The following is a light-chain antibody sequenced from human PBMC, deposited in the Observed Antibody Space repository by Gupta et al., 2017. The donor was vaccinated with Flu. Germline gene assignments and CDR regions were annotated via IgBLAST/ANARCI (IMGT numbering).Light chain of an antibody. CDR3: HHDKTSPFL. CDR2: GTS. Sequence: MYGTSYRASGIPDRFSGSGSGTDFTLTINRLDPEDSAFYYCHHDKTSPFLFGQGTKLEI. V-gene: IGKV3-20*01. J-gene: IGKJ2*01.